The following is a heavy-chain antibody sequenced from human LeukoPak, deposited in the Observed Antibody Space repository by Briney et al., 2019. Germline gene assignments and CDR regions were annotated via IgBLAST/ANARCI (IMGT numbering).Heavy chain of an antibody. CDR3: AKPARTDYTDY. CDR2: ISGSSGRT. D-gene: IGHD1-14*01. J-gene: IGHJ4*02. Sequence: EGSLRLSCAASGFTFSSYAMNWVRQAPGKGLEWVSAISGSSGRTYYADFVKGRFTISRDNSKNTLYLQMNSLRAGDTAIYFCAKPARTDYTDYWGQGTLVTVSS. CDR1: GFTFSSYA. V-gene: IGHV3-23*01.